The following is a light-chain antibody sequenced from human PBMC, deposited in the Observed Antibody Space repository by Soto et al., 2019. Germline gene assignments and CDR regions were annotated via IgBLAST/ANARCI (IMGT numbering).Light chain of an antibody. CDR2: DAY. Sequence: VLTQSPVTLSLSPGERATLSCRASQSFRGLLAWYQQKPGQAPRLLIYDAYNRATGIPPRFSGSGSGTDFILTISSLEPEDSAVYYCQQRHMWPITFGQGTRLEIK. V-gene: IGKV3-11*01. J-gene: IGKJ5*01. CDR1: QSFRGL. CDR3: QQRHMWPIT.